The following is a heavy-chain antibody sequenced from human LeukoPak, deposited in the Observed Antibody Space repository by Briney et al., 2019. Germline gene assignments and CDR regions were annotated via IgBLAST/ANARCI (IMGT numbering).Heavy chain of an antibody. J-gene: IGHJ5*02. CDR3: ARTRTLPVAGGFDA. CDR2: ISPDGMTT. CDR1: GFTFSSFW. D-gene: IGHD6-13*01. V-gene: IGHV3-74*01. Sequence: PGGSLRLSRAASGFTFSSFWMHWVRQDPGKGLVWVSRISPDGMTTVHADSVKGRFTVSRDNAKNTLYLQMNSLRAEDTAVYYCARTRTLPVAGGFDAWGQATLVTVSS.